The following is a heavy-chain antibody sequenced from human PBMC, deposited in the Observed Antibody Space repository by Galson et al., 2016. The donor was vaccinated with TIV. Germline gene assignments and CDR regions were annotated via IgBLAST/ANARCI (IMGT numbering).Heavy chain of an antibody. CDR2: ISGHSGQR. CDR3: ARDDMDYDSSGYMDD. V-gene: IGHV1-18*01. J-gene: IGHJ4*02. Sequence: SVKVSCKASGYSFSTYGITWVRQAPGQGLQWMGWISGHSGQRKFAEKFQGRVSITAHTSTGTAYMELRSLKADDTAVYYCARDDMDYDSSGYMDDWGQGTLVIVSS. D-gene: IGHD3-22*01. CDR1: GYSFSTYG.